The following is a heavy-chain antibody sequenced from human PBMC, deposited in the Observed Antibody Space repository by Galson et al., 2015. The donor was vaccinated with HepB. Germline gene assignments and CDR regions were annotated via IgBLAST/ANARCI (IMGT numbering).Heavy chain of an antibody. J-gene: IGHJ3*02. V-gene: IGHV1-2*02. D-gene: IGHD5-18*01. Sequence: SVKVSCKASGYTFTKYYMHWVRQAPGQGLEWMGWINPNSGGTNYAQRFQGRVTMTRDTSISTAYMDLSSLTSDDTAVYYCARDLGPQGYGYDAFDIWGQGTVVTVSS. CDR3: ARDLGPQGYGYDAFDI. CDR2: INPNSGGT. CDR1: GYTFTKYY.